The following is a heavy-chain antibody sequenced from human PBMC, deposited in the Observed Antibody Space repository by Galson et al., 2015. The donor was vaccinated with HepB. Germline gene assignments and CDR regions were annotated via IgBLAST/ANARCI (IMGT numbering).Heavy chain of an antibody. CDR3: ARQKVPDY. CDR2: ISYTSNII. D-gene: IGHD1-1*01. Sequence: SLRLSCAASGFTFNTYSMNWVRQAPGKGLEWVSYISYTSNIIYYADSVKGRFTISRDNAKNSLHLQMNSLRAEDTAVYYCARQKVPDYWGQGTLVTVSS. J-gene: IGHJ4*02. CDR1: GFTFNTYS. V-gene: IGHV3-48*01.